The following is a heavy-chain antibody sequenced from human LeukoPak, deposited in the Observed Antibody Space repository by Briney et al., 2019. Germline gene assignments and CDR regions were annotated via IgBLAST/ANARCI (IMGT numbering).Heavy chain of an antibody. CDR3: ARSGYDAFDI. D-gene: IGHD3-22*01. V-gene: IGHV4-38-2*02. Sequence: SETLSLTCTVSGYSISSGYYWGWIRQPPGKGLEWLGGIFHDGTTYYNPSLNSRVTTSLDTSKNQFSLKLTSVTAADTAVYYCARSGYDAFDIWGQGTMVTVSS. CDR1: GYSISSGYY. J-gene: IGHJ3*02. CDR2: IFHDGTT.